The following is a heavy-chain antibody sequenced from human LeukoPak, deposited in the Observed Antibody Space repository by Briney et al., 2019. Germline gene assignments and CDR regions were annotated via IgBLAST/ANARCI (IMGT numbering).Heavy chain of an antibody. CDR3: ARAPYCGGDCYSGRRVEYYYYYMDV. CDR2: IIPIFGTT. Sequence: GASVKVSCKASGGTFSTYDINWVRQAPGQGLEWMGGIIPIFGTTNYAQKFQGRVTITADESTSTAYMELSSLRSEDTAVYYCARAPYCGGDCYSGRRVEYYYYYMDVWGKGTTVTISS. V-gene: IGHV1-69*13. D-gene: IGHD2-21*02. CDR1: GGTFSTYD. J-gene: IGHJ6*03.